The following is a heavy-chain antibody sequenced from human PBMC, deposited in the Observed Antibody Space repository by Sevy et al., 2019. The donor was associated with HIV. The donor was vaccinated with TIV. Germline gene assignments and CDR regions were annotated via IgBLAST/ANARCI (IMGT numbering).Heavy chain of an antibody. CDR3: VREGLGGFSYSLDC. CDR2: MKEDGSEK. Sequence: GGSLRLSCAASGFTFSSYSMNWVRQAPGKGLEWVATMKEDGSEKSYVNSVKGRFTISRDNAKNSLYLQMNSLRVDDTALYYCVREGLGGFSYSLDCWGQGTLVTVSS. CDR1: GFTFSSYS. V-gene: IGHV3-7*01. D-gene: IGHD5-18*01. J-gene: IGHJ4*02.